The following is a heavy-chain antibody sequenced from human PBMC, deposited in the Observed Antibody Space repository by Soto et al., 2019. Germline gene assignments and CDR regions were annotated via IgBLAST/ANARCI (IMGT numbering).Heavy chain of an antibody. J-gene: IGHJ4*02. Sequence: PSETLSLTCAVYCGSFSGYYWSWIRQPPGKGLEWIGEINHSGSTNYNPSLKSRVTISVDTSKNQFSLKLSSVTAADTAVYYCARDYGPRRFSYFDYWGQGTLVTVSS. V-gene: IGHV4-34*01. D-gene: IGHD3-10*01. CDR3: ARDYGPRRFSYFDY. CDR1: CGSFSGYY. CDR2: INHSGST.